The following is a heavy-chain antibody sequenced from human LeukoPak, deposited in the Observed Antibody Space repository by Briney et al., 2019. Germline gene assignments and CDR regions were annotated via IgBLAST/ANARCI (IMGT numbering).Heavy chain of an antibody. J-gene: IGHJ4*02. V-gene: IGHV3-23*01. CDR1: GFTFSSYA. Sequence: PGGSLRLSCAASGFTFSSYAMNWVRQAPGKGLEWVSVISGSGGTTYYADSVKGRFTISRDNSKNMLYLQMNSLRAEDTAVYYCARGGSYVHYWGQGTLVAVSS. CDR3: ARGGSYVHY. D-gene: IGHD1-26*01. CDR2: ISGSGGTT.